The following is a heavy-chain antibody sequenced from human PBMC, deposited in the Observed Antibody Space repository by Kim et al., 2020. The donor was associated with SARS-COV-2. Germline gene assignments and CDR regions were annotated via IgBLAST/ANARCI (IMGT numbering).Heavy chain of an antibody. CDR3: ARMGVWGSYDFDY. D-gene: IGHD3-16*01. V-gene: IGHV4-39*07. J-gene: IGHJ4*02. Sequence: TPPLKGRVTISVDTSKNQFSRKLSSVTAADTAVYYCARMGVWGSYDFDYWGQGTLVTVSS.